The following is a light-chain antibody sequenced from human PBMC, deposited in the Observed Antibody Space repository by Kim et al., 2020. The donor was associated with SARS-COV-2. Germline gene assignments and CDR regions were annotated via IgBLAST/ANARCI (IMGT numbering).Light chain of an antibody. V-gene: IGLV2-23*02. Sequence: QSALTQPASLSESPGQSINISCTGTTSDVGGYALVSWYQHHPGKAPKLIIYEVNQRPSGVSSRFSGSKSGNMACLTISGLQAEDEADYFCCSYAGKSVGVFGGGTQLTVL. CDR1: TSDVGGYAL. CDR3: CSYAGKSVGV. CDR2: EVN. J-gene: IGLJ3*02.